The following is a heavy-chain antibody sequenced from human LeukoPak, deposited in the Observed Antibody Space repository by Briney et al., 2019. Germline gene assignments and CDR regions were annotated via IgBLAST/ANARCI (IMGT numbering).Heavy chain of an antibody. CDR2: VYSTGTT. J-gene: IGHJ4*02. D-gene: IGHD3-10*01. CDR3: ARGTIPRGVSFTDI. Sequence: SETLSLTCTVSGGSMSGSFWSWSRQPAGKGLEWIGRVYSTGTTSYNPSLKSRVTVSLDTSKNQFSLKLNSVTAADTAVYYCARGTIPRGVSFTDIWGQGTLVTVSS. V-gene: IGHV4-4*07. CDR1: GGSMSGSF.